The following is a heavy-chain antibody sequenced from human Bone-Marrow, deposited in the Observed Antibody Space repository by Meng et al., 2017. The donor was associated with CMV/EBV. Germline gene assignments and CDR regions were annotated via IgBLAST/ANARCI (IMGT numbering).Heavy chain of an antibody. Sequence: GESLKISCAASGFTFSSYSMNWVRQAPGKGLEWVSVIYSGGSTYYADSVKGRFTISRDNSKNTLYLQMNSLRAEDTAVYYCARTGNWFDPWGQGTLVTVSS. CDR1: GFTFSSYS. D-gene: IGHD3-10*01. CDR2: IYSGGST. CDR3: ARTGNWFDP. V-gene: IGHV3-66*02. J-gene: IGHJ5*02.